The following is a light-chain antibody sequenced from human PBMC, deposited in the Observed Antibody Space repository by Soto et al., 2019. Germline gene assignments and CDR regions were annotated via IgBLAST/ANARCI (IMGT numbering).Light chain of an antibody. J-gene: IGKJ4*01. V-gene: IGKV1-5*03. Sequence: DIQMTQSPSTLSASVGDRVTITCRASQSISSWLAWYQQKPGKAPKLLIYKASSLESGVPSRFSGSGSGTEFTLTISSLQPDDFATYYCQQYNSYPLTIRGRTKVNIK. CDR2: KAS. CDR3: QQYNSYPLT. CDR1: QSISSW.